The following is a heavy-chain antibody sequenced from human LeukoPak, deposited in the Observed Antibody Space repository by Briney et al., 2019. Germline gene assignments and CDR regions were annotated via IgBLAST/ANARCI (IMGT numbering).Heavy chain of an antibody. CDR1: GFTFSSYE. V-gene: IGHV3-48*03. D-gene: IGHD3-10*01. J-gene: IGHJ6*03. CDR2: ISSSGSTI. Sequence: GGSLRLSCAASGFTFSSYEMNWVRQAPGKGLEWVSYISSSGSTIYYADSVKGRFTISRDNAKNSLYLQMNSLRAEDTAVYYSAKTYYSSRAHYYYYYYMDVWGKGTTVTISS. CDR3: AKTYYSSRAHYYYYYYMDV.